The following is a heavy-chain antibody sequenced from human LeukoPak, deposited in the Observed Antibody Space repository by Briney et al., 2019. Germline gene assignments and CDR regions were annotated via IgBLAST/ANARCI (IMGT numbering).Heavy chain of an antibody. V-gene: IGHV3-30*03. D-gene: IGHD5-12*01. CDR2: ISYDGSNK. Sequence: GGSLRLSCAASGFTFSSYGMHWVRQAPGKGLEWVAVISYDGSNKYYADSVKGRFTISRDNAKNSLYLQMSSLRAEDTAVYYCARDKKSGLRYHFYCMDVWGKGTTVTISS. CDR3: ARDKKSGLRYHFYCMDV. CDR1: GFTFSSYG. J-gene: IGHJ6*03.